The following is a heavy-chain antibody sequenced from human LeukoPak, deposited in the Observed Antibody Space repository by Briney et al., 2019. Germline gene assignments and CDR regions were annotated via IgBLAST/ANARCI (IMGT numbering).Heavy chain of an antibody. D-gene: IGHD3-10*01. CDR2: TSSDLNVK. Sequence: GGSLRLSCAASGFTFRNYVIHWVRQAPGKGLEWVAVTSSDLNVKLYADSVKGRFTISRDNSRSTLYLQMNSLRPEDTAIYYCAREGYYGSGSPPSLYFDYWGQETLVTVSS. J-gene: IGHJ4*02. CDR1: GFTFRNYV. CDR3: AREGYYGSGSPPSLYFDY. V-gene: IGHV3-30-3*01.